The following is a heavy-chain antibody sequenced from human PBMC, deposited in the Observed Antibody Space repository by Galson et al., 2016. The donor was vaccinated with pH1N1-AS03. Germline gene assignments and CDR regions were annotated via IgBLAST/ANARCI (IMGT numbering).Heavy chain of an antibody. D-gene: IGHD1-1*01. J-gene: IGHJ6*02. CDR3: AKDRNDYRLHYFSGSDV. CDR2: TSSSGGST. Sequence: SLRLSCAPSGFTFTDFAVSWVRQAPGRGLEWVSATSSSGGSTYYAESVKGRFTLSRDYSKNTVDLQMNSLRAEDTAVYYCAKDRNDYRLHYFSGSDVWGQGTTVLVSS. V-gene: IGHV3-23*01. CDR1: GFTFTDFA.